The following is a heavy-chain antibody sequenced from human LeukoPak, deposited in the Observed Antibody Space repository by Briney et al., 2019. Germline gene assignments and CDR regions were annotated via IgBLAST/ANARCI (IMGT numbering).Heavy chain of an antibody. V-gene: IGHV4-30-2*01. J-gene: IGHJ4*02. D-gene: IGHD3-3*01. CDR3: ARSRVWSDYWGYFDY. Sequence: TLSLTCAVSGGSISSGDYSWSWIRQPPGKGLEWIGYIYHSGRTFYNPSLKSRVTISVDTSKNQISLEVTSVTAADTAVYYCARSRVWSDYWGYFDYWGQGTLVTVSS. CDR1: GGSISSGDYS. CDR2: IYHSGRT.